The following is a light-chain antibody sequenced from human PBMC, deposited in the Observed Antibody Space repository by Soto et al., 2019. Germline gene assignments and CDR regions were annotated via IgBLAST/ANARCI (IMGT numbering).Light chain of an antibody. Sequence: DIQMTQSASTLSASVGDRVTITCRASQSISSWLAWYKQKPGKAPKLLIYKASSLESGVPSRFSGSGSGTEFTLTISSLQPDDFATYYCQQYHSYPYTFGQGTTLEIK. J-gene: IGKJ2*01. V-gene: IGKV1-5*03. CDR3: QQYHSYPYT. CDR2: KAS. CDR1: QSISSW.